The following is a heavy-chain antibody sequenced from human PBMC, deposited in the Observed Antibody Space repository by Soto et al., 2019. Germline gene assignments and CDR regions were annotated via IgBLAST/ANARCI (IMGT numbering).Heavy chain of an antibody. CDR2: IWYDGSNK. J-gene: IGHJ6*02. D-gene: IGHD5-18*01. V-gene: IGHV3-33*01. Sequence: QVQLVESGGGVVQPGRSLRLSCAASGFTFSSYGMHWVRQAPGKGLEWVAVIWYDGSNKYYADSVKGRFTISRDNSKNTLYLQMNSLRAEDTAVYYCARDRNLGCSYGYFDLYYYYGMDVWGQGTTVTVSS. CDR1: GFTFSSYG. CDR3: ARDRNLGCSYGYFDLYYYYGMDV.